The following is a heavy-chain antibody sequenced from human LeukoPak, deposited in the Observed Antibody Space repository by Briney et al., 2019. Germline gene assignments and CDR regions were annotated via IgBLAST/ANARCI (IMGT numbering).Heavy chain of an antibody. Sequence: GGSLRLSCAASGFTFDDYAMHWVRHAPGKGLEWVSLISWDGGSTYYADSVKGRFTISRDNSKNSLYLQMNSLRAEDTALYYCAKDEYSSYMDVWGKGTTVTVSS. CDR1: GFTFDDYA. CDR3: AKDEYSSYMDV. D-gene: IGHD3-22*01. CDR2: ISWDGGST. J-gene: IGHJ6*03. V-gene: IGHV3-43D*03.